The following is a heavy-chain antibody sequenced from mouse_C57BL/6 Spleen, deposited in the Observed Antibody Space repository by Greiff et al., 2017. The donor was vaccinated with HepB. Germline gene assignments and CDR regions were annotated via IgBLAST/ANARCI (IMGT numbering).Heavy chain of an antibody. V-gene: IGHV14-3*01. D-gene: IGHD1-1*01. CDR2: IDPANGNT. CDR3: ARSDTTVVATSYYAMDY. CDR1: GFNIKNTY. J-gene: IGHJ4*01. Sequence: EVQLQQSVAELVRPGASVKLSCTASGFNIKNTYMHWVKQRPEQGLEWIGRIDPANGNTKYAPKFQGKATITADTSSNTAYLQLSSLTSEDTAIYYCARSDTTVVATSYYAMDYWGQGTSVTVSS.